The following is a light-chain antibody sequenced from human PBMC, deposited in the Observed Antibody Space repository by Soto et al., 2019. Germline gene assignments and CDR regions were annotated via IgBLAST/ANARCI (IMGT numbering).Light chain of an antibody. J-gene: IGKJ5*01. CDR1: QSISSY. V-gene: IGKV1-39*01. CDR3: QQSYSTPIT. Sequence: DIQVTQSPSSLFASVGDRVTITCRASQSISSYLNWYQQKPGKAPKLLIYAASSLQSGVPSRFSGSGSGTDFTLTISSLQPEDFATYYCQQSYSTPITFGQGTRLEIK. CDR2: AAS.